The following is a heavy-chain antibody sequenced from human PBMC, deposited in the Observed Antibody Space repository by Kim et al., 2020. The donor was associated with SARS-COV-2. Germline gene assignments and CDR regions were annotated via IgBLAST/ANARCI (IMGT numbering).Heavy chain of an antibody. V-gene: IGHV1-18*01. J-gene: IGHJ6*02. CDR1: GYTFTSYG. D-gene: IGHD6-13*01. CDR3: ARDPYSSSWYKYYYYYYGMDV. CDR2: ISAYNGNT. Sequence: ASVKVSCKASGYTFTSYGISWVRQAPGQGLEWMGWISAYNGNTNYAQKLQGRVTMTTDTFTSTAYMELRSLRSDDTAVYYCARDPYSSSWYKYYYYYYGMDVWGQGTTVTVSS.